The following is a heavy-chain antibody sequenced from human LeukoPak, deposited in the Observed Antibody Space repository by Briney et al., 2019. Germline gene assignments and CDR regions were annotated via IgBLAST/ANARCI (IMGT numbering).Heavy chain of an antibody. Sequence: GGSLRLSCVASGFSFSSYYMYWVRQVPEKGLVWVSRIETDGRTTAYADSVKGRFTISRDNAKNTLYLQMNSLRAEDTAVYYCVASNWNNPDYWGQGTLVTVSS. CDR2: IETDGRTT. CDR1: GFSFSSYY. D-gene: IGHD1/OR15-1a*01. CDR3: VASNWNNPDY. J-gene: IGHJ4*02. V-gene: IGHV3-74*01.